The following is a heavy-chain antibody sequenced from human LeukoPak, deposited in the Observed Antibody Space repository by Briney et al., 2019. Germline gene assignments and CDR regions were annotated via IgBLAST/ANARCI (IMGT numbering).Heavy chain of an antibody. J-gene: IGHJ6*02. Sequence: GGSLRLSCAASGFTFNNYWIHWVRKVPGKGLVWVSRINNDGSSASYVDSVKGRFTISRDNAKNTLFLQMNSLRAEDTAVYYCARRGTGHGMDVWGQGTTVIVSS. V-gene: IGHV3-74*01. CDR3: ARRGTGHGMDV. CDR2: INNDGSSA. D-gene: IGHD1-1*01. CDR1: GFTFNNYW.